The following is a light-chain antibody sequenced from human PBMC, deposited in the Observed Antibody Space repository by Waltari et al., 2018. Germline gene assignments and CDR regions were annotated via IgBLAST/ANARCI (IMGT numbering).Light chain of an antibody. J-gene: IGLJ2*01. CDR3: ASYTPSSALV. V-gene: IGLV2-18*02. Sequence: QSALTQPPSVSGSPGQSVTISCTGSNSDVGAYYRGSWYQQSPGTAPKVVIYEVSNRPSGVPDRFSGSKSGNTASLTISGLQAEDEADYYCASYTPSSALVFGGGTKVTVL. CDR2: EVS. CDR1: NSDVGAYYR.